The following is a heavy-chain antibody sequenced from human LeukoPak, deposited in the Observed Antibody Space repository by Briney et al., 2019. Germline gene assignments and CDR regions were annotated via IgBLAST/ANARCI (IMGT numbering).Heavy chain of an antibody. Sequence: GGSLRLSCAASGFTFSSYWMSWVRQAPGKGLEWVASIKEDGSEKHYVDSVKGRFTISRDNAKNSLYLQMNSLRAEETAVYYCARDPFFGIIIKSFDFWGPGALVTVSS. CDR2: IKEDGSEK. V-gene: IGHV3-7*01. CDR1: GFTFSSYW. D-gene: IGHD3-3*01. CDR3: ARDPFFGIIIKSFDF. J-gene: IGHJ4*02.